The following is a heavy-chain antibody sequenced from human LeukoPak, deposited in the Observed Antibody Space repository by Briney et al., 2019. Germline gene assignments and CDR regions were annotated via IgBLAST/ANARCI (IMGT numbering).Heavy chain of an antibody. CDR3: ARRIKVDTFYYSAY. CDR2: ISSNGGST. Sequence: QPGGSLRLSCAASGFTFSSYAMHWVRQAPGKGLEYVSAISSNGGSTFYANSVKGRFPISRDNSKNTLYLQMGSLRPEDMTVYYCARRIKVDTFYYSAYSSQRTLVTASS. CDR1: GFTFSSYA. D-gene: IGHD5-18*01. J-gene: IGHJ4*02. V-gene: IGHV3-64*01.